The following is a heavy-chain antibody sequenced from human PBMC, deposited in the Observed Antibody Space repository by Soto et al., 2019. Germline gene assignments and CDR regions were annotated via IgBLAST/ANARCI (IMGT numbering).Heavy chain of an antibody. CDR1: GDRFSSYIAA. CDR3: VRDRYSSSGWFDP. CDR2: TYYRSRFFS. J-gene: IGHJ5*02. V-gene: IGHV6-1*01. Sequence: SQTLSLTCAISGDRFSSYIAAWTWIRQSPSGGLEWLGRTYYRSRFFSDYAESVKSRIIINPDTSKNQFSLQLKSVTPEDTAVYYCVRDRYSSSGWFDPWGQGTM. D-gene: IGHD3-10*01.